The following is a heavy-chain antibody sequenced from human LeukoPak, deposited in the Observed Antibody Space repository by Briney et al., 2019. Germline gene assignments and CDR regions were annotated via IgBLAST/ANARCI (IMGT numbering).Heavy chain of an antibody. V-gene: IGHV1-69*05. CDR2: IIPIFGTA. D-gene: IGHD5-24*01. J-gene: IGHJ4*02. Sequence: GASVKVSCKASGGTFSSYAISWVRQAPGQGLEWMGRIIPIFGTANYAQKFQGRVTITTDESTSTAYMELSSLRSEDTAVYYCASTRANPIASRWLFDYWGQGTLVTVSS. CDR1: GGTFSSYA. CDR3: ASTRANPIASRWLFDY.